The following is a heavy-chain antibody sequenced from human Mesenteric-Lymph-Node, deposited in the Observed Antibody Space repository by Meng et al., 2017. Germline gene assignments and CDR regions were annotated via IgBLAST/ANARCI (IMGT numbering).Heavy chain of an antibody. CDR2: IWYDGSNK. V-gene: IGHV3-33*01. Sequence: GGSLRLSCAASGFTFSSYGMHWVRQAPGKGLEWVAVIWYDGSNKYYADSVKGRFTISRDNSKNTLYLQMNSLRAEDTAVYYCARVTGYDSSGYYGVDYWGQGTLVTVSS. D-gene: IGHD3-22*01. CDR1: GFTFSSYG. J-gene: IGHJ4*02. CDR3: ARVTGYDSSGYYGVDY.